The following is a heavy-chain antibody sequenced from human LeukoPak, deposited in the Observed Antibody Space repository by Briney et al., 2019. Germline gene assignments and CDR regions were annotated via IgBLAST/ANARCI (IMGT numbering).Heavy chain of an antibody. D-gene: IGHD2-2*01. V-gene: IGHV3-30*04. CDR2: ISYDGGNK. CDR3: ARDADQLLFGY. CDR1: GFTFSSYA. J-gene: IGHJ4*02. Sequence: GGSLRLSCAASGFTFSSYAMHWVRQAPGKGLEWVAVISYDGGNKYYADSVKGRFTISRDNSKNTLYLQMNGLRAEDTAVYYCARDADQLLFGYWGQGTLVTVSS.